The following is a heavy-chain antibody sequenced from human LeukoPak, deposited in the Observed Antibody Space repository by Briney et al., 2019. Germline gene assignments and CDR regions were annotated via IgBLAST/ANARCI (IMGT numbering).Heavy chain of an antibody. Sequence: SETLSLTCTVSSGSISRYYWSWIRQPPGKGLEWIGYIYYSGSTNYNPSLKSRVTISVDTSKNQFSLKLSSVTAADTAVYYCARDRGDYYGSGGTYYYYGMDVWGQGTTVTVSS. CDR1: SGSISRYY. CDR3: ARDRGDYYGSGGTYYYYGMDV. D-gene: IGHD3-10*01. V-gene: IGHV4-59*01. J-gene: IGHJ6*02. CDR2: IYYSGST.